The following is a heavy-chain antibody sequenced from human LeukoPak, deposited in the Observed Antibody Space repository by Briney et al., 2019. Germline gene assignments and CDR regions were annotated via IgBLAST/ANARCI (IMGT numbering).Heavy chain of an antibody. Sequence: ASVKVSCKASGYTFTSYYMHWVRQAPGQGLEWMGWINPNSGGTNYAQKFQGRVTMTRDTSISTAYMELSRLRSDDTAVYYCARGLIFGAYYYYYGMDVWGQGTTVTVSS. CDR1: GYTFTSYY. CDR3: ARGLIFGAYYYYYGMDV. CDR2: INPNSGGT. V-gene: IGHV1-2*02. J-gene: IGHJ6*02. D-gene: IGHD3-3*01.